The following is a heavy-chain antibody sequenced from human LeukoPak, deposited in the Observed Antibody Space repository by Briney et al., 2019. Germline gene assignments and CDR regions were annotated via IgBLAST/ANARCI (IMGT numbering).Heavy chain of an antibody. J-gene: IGHJ5*02. V-gene: IGHV4-4*02. CDR2: IYHSGST. Sequence: SGTLSLTCAVSGGSISSSNWWSWVRQPPGKGLEWIGEIYHSGSTNYNPSLKSRVTISVDTSKNQFSLKLSSVTAADTAVYYCARYIDHFDPTNNWFDPWGQGTLVTVSS. D-gene: IGHD3-9*01. CDR3: ARYIDHFDPTNNWFDP. CDR1: GGSISSSNW.